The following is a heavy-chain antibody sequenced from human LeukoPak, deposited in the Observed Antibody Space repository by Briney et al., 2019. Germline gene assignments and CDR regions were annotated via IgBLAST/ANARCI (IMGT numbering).Heavy chain of an antibody. J-gene: IGHJ6*03. D-gene: IGHD2-21*01. CDR1: GYTFTGYY. V-gene: IGHV1-2*02. Sequence: GASVKVSCKASGYTFTGYYMHWVRQAPGQGLEWMGWINPNSGGTNYAQKFQGRVTMTRDTSISTAYMEPSRLRSDDTAVYYCARAQNCGGDCYLPYYYYYYMDVWGKGTTVTVSS. CDR2: INPNSGGT. CDR3: ARAQNCGGDCYLPYYYYYYMDV.